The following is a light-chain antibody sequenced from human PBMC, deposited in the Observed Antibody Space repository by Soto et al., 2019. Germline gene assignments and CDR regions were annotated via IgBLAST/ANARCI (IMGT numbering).Light chain of an antibody. CDR2: GAS. Sequence: ETVLTQSPGTLSLSPGERATLSCRASQSVSSSYLAWYQQKPGQAPRLLIYGASSRATGIPDRFSGSGSRTDFTLTISRLEPEDFAVYYCQQYGSSQVTFGQGTKVDIK. CDR3: QQYGSSQVT. J-gene: IGKJ1*01. CDR1: QSVSSSY. V-gene: IGKV3-20*01.